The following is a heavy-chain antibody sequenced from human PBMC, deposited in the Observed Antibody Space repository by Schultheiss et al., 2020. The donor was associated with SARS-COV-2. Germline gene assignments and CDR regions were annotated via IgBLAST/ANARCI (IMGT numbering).Heavy chain of an antibody. V-gene: IGHV3-74*01. CDR2: LNEDGSIT. CDR3: AKALVLLWFGELDYYMDV. CDR1: GFTVSSNY. Sequence: GGSLRLSCAASGFTVSSNYMSWVRQAPGEGLVWVSRLNEDGSITNYADSVKGRFTISRDNARNTLYLQMNSLRAEDTAVYYCAKALVLLWFGELDYYMDVWGKGTTVTVSS. D-gene: IGHD3-10*01. J-gene: IGHJ6*03.